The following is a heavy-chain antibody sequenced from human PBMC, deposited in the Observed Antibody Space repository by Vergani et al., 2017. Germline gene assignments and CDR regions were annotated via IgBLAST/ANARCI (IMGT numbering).Heavy chain of an antibody. V-gene: IGHV1-2*02. J-gene: IGHJ4*02. Sequence: VQLVESGGGLVQPGGSLRLSCAASGFTFSSYYMHWVRQAPGQGLEWMGWINPNSGGTNYAQKFQGRVTMTRDTSISTAYMELSRLRSDDTAVYYCARDLDSGYENGAATPAGYWGQGTLVTVSS. CDR1: GFTFSSYY. D-gene: IGHD5-12*01. CDR2: INPNSGGT. CDR3: ARDLDSGYENGAATPAGY.